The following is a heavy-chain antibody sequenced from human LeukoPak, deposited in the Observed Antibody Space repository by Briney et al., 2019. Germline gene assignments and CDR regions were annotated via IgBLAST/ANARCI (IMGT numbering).Heavy chain of an antibody. Sequence: SETLSLTCAVYGGPFSGYYWSWIRQPPGKGLEWIGEINHSGSTNYNPSLKSRVTISVDTSKNQFSLKLSSVTAADTAVYYCARDLRSIPVLYDIWGQGTMVTVSS. CDR2: INHSGST. CDR1: GGPFSGYY. J-gene: IGHJ3*02. V-gene: IGHV4-34*01. CDR3: ARDLRSIPVLYDI. D-gene: IGHD2-2*02.